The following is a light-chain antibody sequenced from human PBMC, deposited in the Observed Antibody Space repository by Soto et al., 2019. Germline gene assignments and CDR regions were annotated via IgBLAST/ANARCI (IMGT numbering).Light chain of an antibody. Sequence: EIVMTQSPATLSVSSGERATLSCRASQTVNSYLAWYQQKPGQAPRLLIYGASTRATGIPGRFSGSGSGTEFTLTISSLQSEDVAVYYCQQHNAWPLTFGGGTKVEI. J-gene: IGKJ4*01. CDR3: QQHNAWPLT. CDR1: QTVNSY. CDR2: GAS. V-gene: IGKV3-15*01.